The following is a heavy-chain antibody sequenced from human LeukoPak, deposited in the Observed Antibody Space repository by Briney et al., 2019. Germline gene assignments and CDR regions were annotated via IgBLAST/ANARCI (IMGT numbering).Heavy chain of an antibody. Sequence: PGGSLRLSCAASGFTFSSYDMHWVRQAPGKGLEWVSAIGTAGDPYYPGSVKGRFTISRGNAKNSLYLQMNSLRAGDTAVYYCARSSGSSPDDAFDIWGQGTMVTVSS. CDR3: ARSSGSSPDDAFDI. J-gene: IGHJ3*02. CDR2: IGTAGDP. CDR1: GFTFSSYD. D-gene: IGHD3-10*01. V-gene: IGHV3-13*05.